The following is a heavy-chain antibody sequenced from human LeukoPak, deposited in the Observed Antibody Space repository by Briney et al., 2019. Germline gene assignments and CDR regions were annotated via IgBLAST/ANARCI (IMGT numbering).Heavy chain of an antibody. CDR2: IWYDGSNK. V-gene: IGHV3-33*01. D-gene: IGHD6-25*01. CDR1: GFTFSSYG. Sequence: GGSLRLSCAASGFTFSSYGMHWVRQAPGKGLEWVAVIWYDGSNKYYADSVKGRFTISRDNSKNTLYLQMNSLRAEDTAAYYCARDGKADYYYYGMDVWGQGTTVTVSS. J-gene: IGHJ6*02. CDR3: ARDGKADYYYYGMDV.